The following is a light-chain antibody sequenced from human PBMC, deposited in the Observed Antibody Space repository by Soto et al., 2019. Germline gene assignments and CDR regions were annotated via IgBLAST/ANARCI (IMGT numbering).Light chain of an antibody. CDR3: AAWDDSLSSPV. CDR1: SSNIGINY. V-gene: IGLV1-47*01. CDR2: RNN. Sequence: QSVLTQPPSASGTPGQRVPISCSGSSSNIGINYVYWYQQLPGTAPKLLIYRNNQRPSGVPDRFSGSKSGTSASLAISGLRSEDEADYYCAAWDDSLSSPVFGGGTKLTVL. J-gene: IGLJ3*02.